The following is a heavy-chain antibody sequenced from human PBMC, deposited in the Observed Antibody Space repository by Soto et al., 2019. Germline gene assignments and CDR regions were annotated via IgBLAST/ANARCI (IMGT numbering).Heavy chain of an antibody. J-gene: IGHJ2*01. Sequence: QVLLVQSGAEVKKPGASVKVSCKASGYTFTSYGISWVRQAPGQGLEWMGGISAYNGNTNYAQKLQGRVTMTTDTSTSTAYKELRSRRSDDTAVYYCARGVGSYYSDSSGKWYFDLWGRGTLVTVSS. D-gene: IGHD3-22*01. CDR3: ARGVGSYYSDSSGKWYFDL. CDR1: GYTFTSYG. CDR2: ISAYNGNT. V-gene: IGHV1-18*01.